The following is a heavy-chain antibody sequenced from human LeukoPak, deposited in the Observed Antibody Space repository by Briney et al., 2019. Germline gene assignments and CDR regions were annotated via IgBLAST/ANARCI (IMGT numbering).Heavy chain of an antibody. V-gene: IGHV3-64*04. CDR3: AKVYGPVYYYGMDV. D-gene: IGHD4-17*01. CDR2: ITTNGGST. CDR1: GFIFSSYY. Sequence: GGSLRLSCSASGFIFSSYYMHWVRQAPGKGLEYVSAITTNGGSTYYADSVKGRFTISRDNSKNTLYLQMNSLRVEDTAVYYCAKVYGPVYYYGMDVWGQGTTVIVSS. J-gene: IGHJ6*02.